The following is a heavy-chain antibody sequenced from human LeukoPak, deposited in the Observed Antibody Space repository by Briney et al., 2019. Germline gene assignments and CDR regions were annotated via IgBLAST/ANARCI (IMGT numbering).Heavy chain of an antibody. CDR2: INQDGSGK. CDR1: GFTFSSYW. CDR3: ARIDGGNAGHFDY. D-gene: IGHD4-23*01. Sequence: GGSLRLSCAASGFTFSSYWMSWVRQAPGKGLEWVANINQDGSGKYYVDSVKGRFTISRDNAKNSLYVQMNSLTAEDTAVYYCARIDGGNAGHFDYWGQGTLVTVSS. V-gene: IGHV3-7*03. J-gene: IGHJ4*02.